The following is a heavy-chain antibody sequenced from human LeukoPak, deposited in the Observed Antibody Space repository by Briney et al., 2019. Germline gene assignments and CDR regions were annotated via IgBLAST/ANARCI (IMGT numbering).Heavy chain of an antibody. D-gene: IGHD3-3*01. CDR3: ARAYYDFWSADDAFDI. CDR1: GFTVSSSY. Sequence: GGSLRLSCAASGFTVSSSYMTWVRQAPGKGLESVSVIFSSGSTYYADSVKGRFTISRDNSKNTLYLQMNNLRAEDTAVYYCARAYYDFWSADDAFDIWGQGTMVTVSS. V-gene: IGHV3-53*01. J-gene: IGHJ3*02. CDR2: IFSSGST.